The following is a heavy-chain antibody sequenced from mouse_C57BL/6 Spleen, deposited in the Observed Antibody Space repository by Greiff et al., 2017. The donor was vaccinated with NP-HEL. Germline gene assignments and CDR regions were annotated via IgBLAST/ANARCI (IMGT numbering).Heavy chain of an antibody. CDR2: INYDGSST. J-gene: IGHJ1*03. CDR3: ARDCYGSSCPGYFDV. V-gene: IGHV5-16*01. D-gene: IGHD1-1*01. CDR1: GFTFSDYY. Sequence: EVMLVESEGGLVQPGSSMKLSCTASGFTFSDYYMAWVRQVPEKGLEWVANINYDGSSTYYLDSLKSRFIISRDNAKNILYLQMSSLKSEYTATYYCARDCYGSSCPGYFDVWGTGTTVTVSS.